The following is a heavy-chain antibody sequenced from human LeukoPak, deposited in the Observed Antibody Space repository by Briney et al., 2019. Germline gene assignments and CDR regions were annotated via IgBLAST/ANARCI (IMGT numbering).Heavy chain of an antibody. CDR1: GFTFSSYA. Sequence: GGSLRLSCAASGFTFSSYAMHWVRQAPGKGLEWVAFIRYDGSNKYYADSVKGRFTISRDNSKNTLYLQMNSLRAEDTAVYYCAKDTKKGSSGLYYWGQGTLVTVSS. V-gene: IGHV3-30*02. J-gene: IGHJ4*02. D-gene: IGHD6-19*01. CDR2: IRYDGSNK. CDR3: AKDTKKGSSGLYY.